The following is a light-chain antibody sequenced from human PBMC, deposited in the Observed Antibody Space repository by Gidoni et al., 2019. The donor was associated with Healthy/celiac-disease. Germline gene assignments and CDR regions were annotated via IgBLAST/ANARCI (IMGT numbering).Light chain of an antibody. CDR2: WAS. V-gene: IGKV4-1*01. Sequence: DMVMTQSPDSLDGSLGGRATINCKSSQSVLYSPNNKNYLAWYQQKPGQPPKLLIYWASTRESGVPDRFSGSGSGTDFTLTISSLQAEDVAVYYCQQYYSTPQGSFGQXTKLEIK. CDR1: QSVLYSPNNKNY. CDR3: QQYYSTPQGS. J-gene: IGKJ2*04.